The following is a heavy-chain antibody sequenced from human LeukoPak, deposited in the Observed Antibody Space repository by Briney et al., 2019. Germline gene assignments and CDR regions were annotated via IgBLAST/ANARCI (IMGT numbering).Heavy chain of an antibody. V-gene: IGHV3-9*01. CDR1: GFTFYDSA. D-gene: IGHD2-2*02. Sequence: PGGSLRLSCAASGFTFYDSAMHWVRQAPGKGLEWVSGISWNSGSIGYADSVKGRFTISRDNGKNSLYLQMNSLRAEDTALYYCAKDLLDTPRPGPFDSWGQGTLVTVSS. CDR2: ISWNSGSI. CDR3: AKDLLDTPRPGPFDS. J-gene: IGHJ4*02.